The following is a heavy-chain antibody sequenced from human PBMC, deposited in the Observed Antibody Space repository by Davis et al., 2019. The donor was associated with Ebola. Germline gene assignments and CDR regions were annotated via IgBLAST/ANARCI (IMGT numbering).Heavy chain of an antibody. CDR1: GYDFSSYY. D-gene: IGHD2-21*01. CDR3: ARLFSTARVVYGMDR. Sequence: GESLKISCEASGYDFSSYYVSXXXXXXXXXXXXXXILYPADSDTKYCPSFLGQVTISADKSIRTAYLQWGNLQASDSAIYYCARLFSTARVVYGMDRWGQGTTVVVS. CDR2: LYPADSDT. V-gene: IGHV5-51*01. J-gene: IGHJ6*02.